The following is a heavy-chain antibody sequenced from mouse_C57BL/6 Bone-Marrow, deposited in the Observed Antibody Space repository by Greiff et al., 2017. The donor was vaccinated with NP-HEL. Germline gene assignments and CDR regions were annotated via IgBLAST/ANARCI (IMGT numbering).Heavy chain of an antibody. J-gene: IGHJ3*01. V-gene: IGHV1-81*01. CDR3: ARSDPYYGSSYAWFAY. CDR1: GYTFTSYG. D-gene: IGHD1-1*01. Sequence: VQLKQSGAELARPGASVKLSCKASGYTFTSYGISWVKQRTGQGLEWIGEIYPRSGNTYYNEKFKGKATLTADKSSSTAYMELRSLTSEDSAVYFCARSDPYYGSSYAWFAYWGQGTLVTVSA. CDR2: IYPRSGNT.